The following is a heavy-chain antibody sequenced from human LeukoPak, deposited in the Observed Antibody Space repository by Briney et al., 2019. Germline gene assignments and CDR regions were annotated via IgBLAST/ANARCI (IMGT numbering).Heavy chain of an antibody. J-gene: IGHJ4*02. D-gene: IGHD3-3*01. Sequence: TGGSLRLSCAASGFTFSSYSMNWVRQAPGKGLEWVSYISSSSTIYYADSVKGRFTISRDNAKNSLYLQMNSLRDEDTAVYYCARGVPTYYDFWSGYYRDNYFDYWRQGTLVTVSS. V-gene: IGHV3-48*02. CDR1: GFTFSSYS. CDR3: ARGVPTYYDFWSGYYRDNYFDY. CDR2: ISSSSTI.